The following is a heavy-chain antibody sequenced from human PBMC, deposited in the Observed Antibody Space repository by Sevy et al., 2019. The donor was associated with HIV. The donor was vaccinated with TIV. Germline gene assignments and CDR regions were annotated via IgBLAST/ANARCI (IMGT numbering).Heavy chain of an antibody. V-gene: IGHV3-30*18. CDR2: ISYDGSNK. J-gene: IGHJ3*02. Sequence: GGSLRLSCAASGFTFSTYGMHWVRQAPGKGLEWVAIISYDGSNKYYADSVKGRFTISRDNSKNTLYLQMNSLRAEDTGVYYCAKEQDGYNPADAFDIWGQGQWSPSPQ. D-gene: IGHD5-12*01. CDR3: AKEQDGYNPADAFDI. CDR1: GFTFSTYG.